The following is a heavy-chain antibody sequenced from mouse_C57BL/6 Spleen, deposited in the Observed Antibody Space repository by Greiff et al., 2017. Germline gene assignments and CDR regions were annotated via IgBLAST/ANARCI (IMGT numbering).Heavy chain of an antibody. J-gene: IGHJ2*01. CDR2: ISDGGSYT. CDR1: GFTFSSYA. D-gene: IGHD1-1*01. CDR3: ARDYYGSSLDYFDD. V-gene: IGHV5-4*01. Sequence: EVHLVESGGGLVKPGGSLKLSCAASGFTFSSYAMSWVRQTPEQRLEWVATISDGGSYTYYPDNVKGRFTISRDNAKNNLYLQMSHLKSEDTAMYYCARDYYGSSLDYFDDWGQGTTLTVSS.